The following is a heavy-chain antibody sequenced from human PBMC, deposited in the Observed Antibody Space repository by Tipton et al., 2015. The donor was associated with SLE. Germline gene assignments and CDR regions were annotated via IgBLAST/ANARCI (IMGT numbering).Heavy chain of an antibody. CDR3: VREAAMSTYGPNAFDI. CDR2: VYYTGSA. V-gene: IGHV4-59*01. CDR1: GAFITRNH. D-gene: IGHD4-17*01. Sequence: TLSLTCVVSGAFITRNHWSWIRQPPGKGLEWLGYVYYTGSANYNPPLKSRVTISIDTSKNQFSLSLTSVSAADTAVYYCVREAAMSTYGPNAFDIWGQGTLVTVSS. J-gene: IGHJ3*02.